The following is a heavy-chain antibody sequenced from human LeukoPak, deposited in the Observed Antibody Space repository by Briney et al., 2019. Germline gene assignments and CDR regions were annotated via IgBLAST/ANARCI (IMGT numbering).Heavy chain of an antibody. D-gene: IGHD7-27*01. Sequence: GGSLRLSCAASGFTFSSYEMNWVRQAPGKGLEWVSYISSSGSTIYYADSVKGRFTISRDNAKNSLYLQMNSLRAEDTAVYYCASVNWGSLDYWGQGTLVTVSS. CDR1: GFTFSSYE. V-gene: IGHV3-48*03. CDR3: ASVNWGSLDY. CDR2: ISSSGSTI. J-gene: IGHJ4*02.